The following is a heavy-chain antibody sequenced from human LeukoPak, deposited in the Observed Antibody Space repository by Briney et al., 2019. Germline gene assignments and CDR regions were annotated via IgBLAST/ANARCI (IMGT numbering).Heavy chain of an antibody. D-gene: IGHD6-6*01. V-gene: IGHV3-23*01. CDR2: ISGSGGST. Sequence: PGGSERLSCAASGFTFSSYAMSCVRQAPGKGLEWVSAISGSGGSTYYADSVKGRFTISRDNSKNTLYLQMNSLRAEDTAVYYCANSVTSRRTPIPPYFDNWGQGTLVTVSS. J-gene: IGHJ4*02. CDR3: ANSVTSRRTPIPPYFDN. CDR1: GFTFSSYA.